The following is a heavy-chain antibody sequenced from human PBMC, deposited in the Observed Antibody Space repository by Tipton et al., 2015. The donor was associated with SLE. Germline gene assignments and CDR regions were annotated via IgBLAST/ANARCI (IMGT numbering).Heavy chain of an antibody. Sequence: SLRLSCVASGFTFSTYWMSWARQAPGKGLEWVANIKEDGSEKSYVESVKGRFTISRDNAKNSLLLQMSSLRAEDTATYYCVRSAGPFDYWGQGTLVTVSS. V-gene: IGHV3-7*01. CDR1: GFTFSTYW. CDR2: IKEDGSEK. J-gene: IGHJ4*02. CDR3: VRSAGPFDY.